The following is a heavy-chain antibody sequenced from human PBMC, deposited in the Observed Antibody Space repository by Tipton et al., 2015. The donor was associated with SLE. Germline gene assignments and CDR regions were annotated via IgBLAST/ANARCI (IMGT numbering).Heavy chain of an antibody. J-gene: IGHJ2*01. CDR1: GDSISSFY. Sequence: TLSLTCTVSGDSISSFYWSWIRRPPGKGLEWIGYIYYSGSTNYNPSLKSRVTISVDTSKNQFSLKLSSVTAADTAVYYCARLPGGAPLYWYFDLWGRGTLVTVSS. D-gene: IGHD3-16*01. CDR3: ARLPGGAPLYWYFDL. V-gene: IGHV4-59*01. CDR2: IYYSGST.